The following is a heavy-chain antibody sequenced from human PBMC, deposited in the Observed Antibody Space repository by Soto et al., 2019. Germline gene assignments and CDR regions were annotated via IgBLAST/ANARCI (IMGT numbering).Heavy chain of an antibody. CDR1: GYTFTSYY. D-gene: IGHD3-3*01. CDR2: INPSGGSP. J-gene: IGHJ5*02. Sequence: QVQLVQSGAEVKKPGASVKVSCKASGYTFTSYYMHWVRQAPGQGLEWMGIINPSGGSPSYAQKFQGRVTMTRDTSTSTVYMELSSLRSEDTAVYYCARDKVAIFGVVNAFDPWGQGTLVTVSS. CDR3: ARDKVAIFGVVNAFDP. V-gene: IGHV1-46*01.